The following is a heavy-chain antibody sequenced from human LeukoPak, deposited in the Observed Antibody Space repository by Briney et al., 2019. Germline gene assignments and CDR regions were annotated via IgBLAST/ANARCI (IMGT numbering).Heavy chain of an antibody. CDR3: PRGTAVSRGVLFDY. CDR1: GFIFSNYW. V-gene: IGHV3-74*01. CDR2: INSGGITS. Sequence: PGGSLRLSCAASGFIFSNYWMHWVRQAPGKGLVWVSRINSGGITSTYADSVKGRFTISRDNAKNTLYLQMNSLRAEDTAVHYCPRGTAVSRGVLFDYWGQGTLVTVSS. D-gene: IGHD1-14*01. J-gene: IGHJ4*02.